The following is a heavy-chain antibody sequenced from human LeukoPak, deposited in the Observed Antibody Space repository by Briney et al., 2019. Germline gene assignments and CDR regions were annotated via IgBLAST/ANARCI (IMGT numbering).Heavy chain of an antibody. CDR3: GKTTVGYSSGRYPGWPVDY. D-gene: IGHD2-15*01. J-gene: IGHJ4*02. CDR1: GFTFNNYA. V-gene: IGHV3-23*01. Sequence: GGSLRLSCAASGFTFNNYAMYWVRQAPGKGLEWVSGFFGSGGSAHYAESVKGRFTISRDNSKNTVYLQLDSLRVEDTAVYYCGKTTVGYSSGRYPGWPVDYWGQGTLVTVSS. CDR2: FFGSGGSA.